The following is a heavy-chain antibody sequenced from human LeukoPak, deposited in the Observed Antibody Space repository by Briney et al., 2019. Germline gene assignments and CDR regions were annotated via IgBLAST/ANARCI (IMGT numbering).Heavy chain of an antibody. CDR1: GYTFTSYA. CDR3: ASRHYSGGDCYFAGADPFDH. J-gene: IGHJ4*02. CDR2: INAGNGNT. V-gene: IGHV1-3*01. D-gene: IGHD2-21*01. Sequence: ASVKVSCKASGYTFTSYAMHWVRQAPGQRLGWMGWINAGNGNTKYSQKFQGRVTITRDTSASTAYMELSSLRSEDTAVYYCASRHYSGGDCYFAGADPFDHWGQGTLVTVSS.